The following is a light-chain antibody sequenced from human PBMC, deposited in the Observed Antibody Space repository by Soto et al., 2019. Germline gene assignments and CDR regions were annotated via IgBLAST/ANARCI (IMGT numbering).Light chain of an antibody. J-gene: IGKJ1*01. V-gene: IGKV1-5*03. CDR3: QQYDTYPWT. Sequence: DIQMTQSPSTLSASVGDRVTITCRASQNIKKWLAWYQQKPGKAPKLLIAKASTLETGVPSRFSGSESGTDFTLTISRLQPDDFATYFCQQYDTYPWTFGQGTTVEIK. CDR1: QNIKKW. CDR2: KAS.